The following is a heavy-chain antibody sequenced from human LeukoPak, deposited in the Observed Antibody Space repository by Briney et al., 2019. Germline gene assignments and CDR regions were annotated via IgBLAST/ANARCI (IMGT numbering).Heavy chain of an antibody. J-gene: IGHJ5*02. V-gene: IGHV3-21*04. Sequence: GGSLRLSCAASGFTFSSYSMNWVRQAPGKGLEWVSSISSSSSYIYYADSVKGRFTISRDNANNTLYLHMNSLRAEDTAVYYCAKEKRPRITIFGVIITNWFDPWGQGTLVTVSS. CDR3: AKEKRPRITIFGVIITNWFDP. D-gene: IGHD3-3*01. CDR1: GFTFSSYS. CDR2: ISSSSSYI.